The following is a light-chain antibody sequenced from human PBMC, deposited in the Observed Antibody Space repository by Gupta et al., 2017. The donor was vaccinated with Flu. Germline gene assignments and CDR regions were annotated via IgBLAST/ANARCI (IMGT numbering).Light chain of an antibody. J-gene: IGLJ3*02. CDR2: DDS. CDR1: SSDVGGYHY. Sequence: SALTPPRSVSRSPGPSVTISCTGTSSDVGGYHYVSWYQQHPGQAPKLMIYDDSKRPSGVPDRFSGSKYGNTATMTSAGVQAEDEADYYWGSDAGSDNAWVFGGGTKLTVL. V-gene: IGLV2-11*01. CDR3: GSDAGSDNAWV.